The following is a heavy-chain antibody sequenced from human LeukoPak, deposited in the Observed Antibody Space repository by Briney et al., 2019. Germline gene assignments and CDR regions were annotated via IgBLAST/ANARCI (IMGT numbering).Heavy chain of an antibody. D-gene: IGHD1-1*01. CDR2: IYHSGST. V-gene: IGHV4-34*01. CDR1: GGSFSGYY. Sequence: PSETLSLTCAVYGGSFSGYYWSWMRQPPGKGREWMGYIYHSGSTYYNPSLKSRVTISVDRSKNQFSLKLTSVTAADTAVYYCAREGTAGTNLNWFDPWGQGTLVTVSS. J-gene: IGHJ5*02. CDR3: AREGTAGTNLNWFDP.